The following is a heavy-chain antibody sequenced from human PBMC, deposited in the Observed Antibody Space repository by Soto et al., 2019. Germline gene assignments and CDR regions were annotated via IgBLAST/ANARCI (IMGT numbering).Heavy chain of an antibody. D-gene: IGHD2-21*01. CDR3: ARRAVVAVTGSLANWLDP. CDR1: GDSISSHY. Sequence: SETLSLTCTVSGDSISSHYWTWIRQPPGKALEWIGYVYSSGSTNYNPSLKSRVTISVDTSRNQFSLKVNSVTAADTAVYYCARRAVVAVTGSLANWLDPWGQGILVTVSS. J-gene: IGHJ5*02. CDR2: VYSSGST. V-gene: IGHV4-59*11.